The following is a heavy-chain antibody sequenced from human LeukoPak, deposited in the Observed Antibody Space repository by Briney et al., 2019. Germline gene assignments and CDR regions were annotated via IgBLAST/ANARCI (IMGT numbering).Heavy chain of an antibody. Sequence: PGRSLRLSCAASGFTVSSYGMHWVRQAPGKGLEWVAVISYDGSNKYYADSVKGRFTISRDNSKNTLYLQMNSLRAEDTAVYYCAKDQYDFWSGYSGSYFDYWGQGTLVTVSS. CDR1: GFTVSSYG. V-gene: IGHV3-30*18. CDR2: ISYDGSNK. J-gene: IGHJ4*02. D-gene: IGHD3-3*01. CDR3: AKDQYDFWSGYSGSYFDY.